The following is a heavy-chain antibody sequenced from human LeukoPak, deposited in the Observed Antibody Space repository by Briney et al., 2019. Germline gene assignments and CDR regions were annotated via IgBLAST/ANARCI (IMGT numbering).Heavy chain of an antibody. CDR3: ASSPNYDFWSGYYGVYFDY. CDR2: IYYSGST. CDR1: GGSISSGGYY. J-gene: IGHJ4*02. D-gene: IGHD3-3*01. Sequence: SETLSLTCTVSGGSISSGGYYWCWIRQHPGKGLEWIGYIYYSGSTYYNPSLKSRVTISVDTSKNQFSLKLSSVTAADTAVYYCASSPNYDFWSGYYGVYFDYWGQGTLVTVSS. V-gene: IGHV4-31*03.